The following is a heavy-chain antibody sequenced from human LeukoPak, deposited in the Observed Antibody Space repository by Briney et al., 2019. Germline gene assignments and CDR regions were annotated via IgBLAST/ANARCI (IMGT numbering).Heavy chain of an antibody. CDR2: IKQDGSEK. D-gene: IGHD3-22*01. CDR1: GFTFSSYW. Sequence: GGSLRLSCAASGFTFSSYWMSWVRQAPGKGLEWVANIKQDGSEKYYVDSVKGRFTISRDNAKNSLYLQMNSLRAEDTAVYYCARDPYPHYYDSCGYHNDDWYFDLWGRGTLVTVSS. J-gene: IGHJ2*01. CDR3: ARDPYPHYYDSCGYHNDDWYFDL. V-gene: IGHV3-7*01.